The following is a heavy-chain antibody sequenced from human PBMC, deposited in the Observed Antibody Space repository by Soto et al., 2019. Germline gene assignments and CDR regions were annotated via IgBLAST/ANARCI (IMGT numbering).Heavy chain of an antibody. D-gene: IGHD3-22*01. J-gene: IGHJ4*02. CDR2: IIPILGIA. CDR1: GGTFSSYT. V-gene: IGHV1-69*08. Sequence: QVQLVQSGAEVKKPGSSVKVSCKASGGTFSSYTISWVRQAPGQGLEWMGRIIPILGIANYAQKFQGRVTITADKSTSTAYMELSSLRSEDTAVYYCARDLAHTYYYDSSGYYWGQGTLVTVSS. CDR3: ARDLAHTYYYDSSGYY.